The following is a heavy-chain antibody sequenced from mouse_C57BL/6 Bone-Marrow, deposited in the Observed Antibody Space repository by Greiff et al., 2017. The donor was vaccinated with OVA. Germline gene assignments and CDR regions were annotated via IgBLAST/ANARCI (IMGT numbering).Heavy chain of an antibody. D-gene: IGHD4-1*01. Sequence: EVKLQESGGGLVKPGGSLKLSCAASGFTFSDYGMHWVRQAPEKGLEWVAYISSGSSTIYYADTVKGRFTISRDNAKNTLFLQMTSLRSEDTAMYYCALGRDYAMDYWGQGTSVTVSS. CDR1: GFTFSDYG. CDR3: ALGRDYAMDY. CDR2: ISSGSSTI. J-gene: IGHJ4*01. V-gene: IGHV5-17*01.